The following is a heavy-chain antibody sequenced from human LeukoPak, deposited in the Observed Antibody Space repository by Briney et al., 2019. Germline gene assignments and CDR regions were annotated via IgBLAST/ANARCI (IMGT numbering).Heavy chain of an antibody. J-gene: IGHJ4*02. CDR3: AKEGYAGATQGSYFDY. CDR1: GFTVSSNY. D-gene: IGHD1-26*01. CDR2: IYSGGST. V-gene: IGHV3-53*05. Sequence: GGSLRLSCAASGFTVSSNYMSWVRQAPGKGLEWVSVIYSGGSTYYADSVKGRFTISRDNSKNTLYLQMNSLRAEDTAVYYCAKEGYAGATQGSYFDYWGQGTLVTVSS.